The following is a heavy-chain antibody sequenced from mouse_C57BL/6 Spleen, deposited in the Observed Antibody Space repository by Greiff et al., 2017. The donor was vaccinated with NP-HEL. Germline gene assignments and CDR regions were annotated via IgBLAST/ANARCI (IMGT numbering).Heavy chain of an antibody. CDR1: GFNFKDDY. V-gene: IGHV14-4*01. D-gene: IGHD1-1*02. CDR2: IDPENGAT. Sequence: EVQLQQSGAELVRPGASVKLSCTASGFNFKDDYMHWVKQSHEQGLEWIGGIDPENGATGYDSKFKGKATLTADKSSNTAYLQLSSLTSEDSAVYYCATLWDFEDWGPGTTVTVSS. CDR3: ATLWDFED. J-gene: IGHJ2*01.